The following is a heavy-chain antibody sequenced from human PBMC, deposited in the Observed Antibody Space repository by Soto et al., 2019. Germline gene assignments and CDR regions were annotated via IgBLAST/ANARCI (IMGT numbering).Heavy chain of an antibody. CDR1: GGSISSGGYY. CDR3: ARDPAP. CDR2: IYNSGST. V-gene: IGHV4-31*03. Sequence: QVQLQESGPGLVKASQTLSLTCTVSGGSISSGGYYWSWIRQHPGKGLEWIGYIYNSGSTYYNPSLXSXLTISADTSKTQFSLKLSSVTAADTAVYYCARDPAPWGQGTLVTVSS. J-gene: IGHJ5*02.